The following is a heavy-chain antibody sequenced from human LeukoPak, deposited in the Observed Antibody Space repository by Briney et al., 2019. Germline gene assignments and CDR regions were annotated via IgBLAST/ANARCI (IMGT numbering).Heavy chain of an antibody. D-gene: IGHD1-26*01. Sequence: PSETLSLTCTVSGGSISSYYWSWIRQPPGKGLEWIGYIYYSGSTNYNPSLKSRVTISVDTSKNQFSLKLSSVTAADTAVYYCASYRASGSYPRYYFDYWGQGTRVTVSS. CDR2: IYYSGST. V-gene: IGHV4-59*01. CDR1: GGSISSYY. CDR3: ASYRASGSYPRYYFDY. J-gene: IGHJ4*02.